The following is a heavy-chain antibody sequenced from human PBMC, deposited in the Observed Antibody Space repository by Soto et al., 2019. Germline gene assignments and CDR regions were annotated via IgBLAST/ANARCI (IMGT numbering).Heavy chain of an antibody. CDR2: IYYSGST. Sequence: ASETLSLTCTVSGGSISSYYWSWIRQPPGKGLEWIGYIYYSGSTNYNPSLKSRVTISVDTSKNQFSLKLSSVTAADTAVYYCARAGVDIVATRGSPLYYFDYWGQGTLVTVS. V-gene: IGHV4-59*01. CDR3: ARAGVDIVATRGSPLYYFDY. J-gene: IGHJ4*02. CDR1: GGSISSYY. D-gene: IGHD5-12*01.